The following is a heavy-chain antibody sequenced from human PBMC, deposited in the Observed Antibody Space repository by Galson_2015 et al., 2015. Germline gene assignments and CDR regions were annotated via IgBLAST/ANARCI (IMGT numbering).Heavy chain of an antibody. V-gene: IGHV2-5*02. CDR2: IYWDDDK. J-gene: IGHJ3*02. CDR3: AHSVTIFGVVIIGAFDI. D-gene: IGHD3-3*01. CDR1: GFSLSTSGVG. Sequence: PALVKPTQTLTLTCTFSGFSLSTSGVGVGWIRQPPGKALEWLALIYWDDDKRYSPSLKSRLTITKDTSKNQVVLTMTNMDPVDTATYYCAHSVTIFGVVIIGAFDIWGQGTMVTVSS.